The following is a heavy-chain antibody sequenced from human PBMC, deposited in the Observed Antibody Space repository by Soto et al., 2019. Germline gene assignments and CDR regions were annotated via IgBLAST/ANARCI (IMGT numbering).Heavy chain of an antibody. CDR1: GFSLSNARMG. CDR2: IFSNDEK. CDR3: VGYYYDSSGYFDY. D-gene: IGHD3-22*01. Sequence: QVTLKESGPVLVKPTETLTLTCTVSGFSLSNARMGVSWIRQPPGKDLEWLAHIFSNDEKSYSTSLKSRLTISKDTSKSQVVLTITNMDPVDTATYYCVGYYYDSSGYFDYWGQGTLVTVSS. J-gene: IGHJ4*02. V-gene: IGHV2-26*01.